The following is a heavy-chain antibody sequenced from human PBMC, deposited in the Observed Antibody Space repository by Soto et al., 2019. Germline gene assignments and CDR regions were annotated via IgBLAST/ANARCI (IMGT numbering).Heavy chain of an antibody. CDR1: GFTFTNYA. CDR2: ISASGGLK. V-gene: IGHV3-23*01. J-gene: IGHJ5*02. D-gene: IGHD1-26*01. CDR3: AREVGAPSGWLDP. Sequence: EVQLSESGGDLRQPGGSLRLSCAASGFTFTNYAMTWVRQTPGKGLEWVSGISASGGLKYHADSVRGRFTVSRDNSKNILYLQMDNLRDEDTALYYCAREVGAPSGWLDPWGQGTQVTVSS.